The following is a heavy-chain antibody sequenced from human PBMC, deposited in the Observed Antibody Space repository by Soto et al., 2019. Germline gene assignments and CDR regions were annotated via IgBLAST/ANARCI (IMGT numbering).Heavy chain of an antibody. D-gene: IGHD2-15*01. Sequence: QMQLVQSGPEVKKPGTSVKVSCKASGFTFTSSAVQWVRQARGQRLEWIGWIVVGSGNTNYAQKFQERVTITRDMSTSTAYMELGSLGSEDTAVYYWAAQDSLNDYWGQGPLVTVPS. V-gene: IGHV1-58*01. CDR2: IVVGSGNT. CDR3: AAQDSLNDY. J-gene: IGHJ4*02. CDR1: GFTFTSSA.